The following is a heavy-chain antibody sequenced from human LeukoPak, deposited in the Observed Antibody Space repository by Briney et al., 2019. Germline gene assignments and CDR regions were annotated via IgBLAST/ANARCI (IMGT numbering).Heavy chain of an antibody. CDR1: GYTLTNYD. J-gene: IGHJ6*03. CDR3: ARGPSLDLLPPYYMDV. V-gene: IGHV1-8*01. D-gene: IGHD3-10*01. Sequence: GASVKVSCKASGYTLTNYDINWVRQATGQGLEWMGWMNPNSGNTGYAQKFQGRVTMTRNTSISTAYMELSSLRSEDTAVYYCARGPSLDLLPPYYMDVWGKGTTVTVSS. CDR2: MNPNSGNT.